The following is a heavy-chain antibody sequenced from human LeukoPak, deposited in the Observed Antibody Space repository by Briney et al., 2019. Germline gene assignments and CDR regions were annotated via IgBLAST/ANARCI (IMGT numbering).Heavy chain of an antibody. D-gene: IGHD5-24*01. J-gene: IGHJ4*02. CDR1: YVSITDTNY. Sequence: SGTLSLTCGVSYVSITDTNYWSWVRQPPGKGLEWVGEVNLHGDTNYTPSLKGRVYISVDKFENHISLQLTSLTAADTAVYAREGGPYRPLDYSGQGIMVTVSS. V-gene: IGHV4-4*02. CDR3: EGGPYRPLDY. CDR2: VNLHGDT.